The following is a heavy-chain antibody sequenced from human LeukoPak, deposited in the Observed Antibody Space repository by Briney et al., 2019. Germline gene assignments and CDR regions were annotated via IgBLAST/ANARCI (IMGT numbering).Heavy chain of an antibody. CDR2: IYYSGST. V-gene: IGHV4-59*01. CDR3: ARGGYYYYGMDV. CDR1: GGSISAYY. Sequence: PSETLSLTCTVSGGSISAYYWRWIRQPPGKGLEWIGYIYYSGSTNYNPSLKSRVTISVDTSKNQFSLKLSSVTAADTAVYYCARGGYYYYGMDVWGQGTTVAVSS. J-gene: IGHJ6*02.